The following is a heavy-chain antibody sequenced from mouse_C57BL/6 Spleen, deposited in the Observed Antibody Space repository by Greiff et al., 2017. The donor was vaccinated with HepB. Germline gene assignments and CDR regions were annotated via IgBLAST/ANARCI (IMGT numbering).Heavy chain of an antibody. V-gene: IGHV1-50*01. D-gene: IGHD1-1*01. CDR1: GYTFTSYW. Sequence: QVQLQQPGAELVKPGASVKLSCKASGYTFTSYWMPWVKQRPGQGLEWIGEIDPSDSYTNYNQKFKGKATLTVNTSSSTAYLQLSSLTSEDSAVYYCARTPPVYYGSSYDAMDYWGQGTSVTVSS. CDR2: IDPSDSYT. J-gene: IGHJ4*01. CDR3: ARTPPVYYGSSYDAMDY.